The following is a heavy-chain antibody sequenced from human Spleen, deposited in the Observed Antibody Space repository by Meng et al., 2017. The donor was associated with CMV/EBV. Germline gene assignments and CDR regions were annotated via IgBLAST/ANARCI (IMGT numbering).Heavy chain of an antibody. CDR1: GFNLDDYG. CDR2: MSWNGAGT. Sequence: GGSLRLSCAASGFNLDDYGMSWVRQAPGKGLEWVSGMSWNGAGTGYADSVKGRFTISRDNAKNSLYLQMNSLRAEDTAVYYCARDELRFLEWLEGRFDYWGQGTLVTVSS. V-gene: IGHV3-20*04. J-gene: IGHJ4*02. D-gene: IGHD3-3*01. CDR3: ARDELRFLEWLEGRFDY.